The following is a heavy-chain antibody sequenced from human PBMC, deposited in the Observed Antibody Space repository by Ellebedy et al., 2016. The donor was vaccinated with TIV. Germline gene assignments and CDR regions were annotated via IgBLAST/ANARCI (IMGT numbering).Heavy chain of an antibody. J-gene: IGHJ6*02. CDR2: IIPIFGTA. CDR1: GGTFTSYG. D-gene: IGHD3-10*01. CDR3: AGGGSGTYYVRRPRMDV. V-gene: IGHV1-69*06. Sequence: SVKVSXKASGGTFTSYGISWVRQAPGQGPEWMGGIIPIFGTADYAQKFQGRVTISADKSTATAYMELSSLTSEDTAVYYCAGGGSGTYYVRRPRMDVWGQGTTVTVSS.